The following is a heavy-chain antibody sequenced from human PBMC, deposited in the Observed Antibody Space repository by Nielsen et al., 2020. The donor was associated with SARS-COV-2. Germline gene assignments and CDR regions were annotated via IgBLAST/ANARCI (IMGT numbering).Heavy chain of an antibody. Sequence: GESLKISCAASGFTFSSDWRSWVRQAPGKGLEWVANIKQDGSEKYYVDSVKGRFTISRDNAKNSLYLQMNSLRAEDTAVYYCARDWFYGSGSDYNVAAYYYYGMDVWAKGPRSPSP. CDR1: GFTFSSDW. CDR3: ARDWFYGSGSDYNVAAYYYYGMDV. J-gene: IGHJ6*02. D-gene: IGHD3-10*01. CDR2: IKQDGSEK. V-gene: IGHV3-7*03.